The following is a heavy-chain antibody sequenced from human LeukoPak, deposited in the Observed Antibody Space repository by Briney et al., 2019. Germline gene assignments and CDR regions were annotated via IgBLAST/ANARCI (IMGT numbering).Heavy chain of an antibody. Sequence: GGSLRLSCTASGFTFGDYAMSWVRQAPGKGLEGGGFIRSKAYGGTTEYVASVKGRFTISRDDSKSIAYLQMNSLKTEDTAVYYCTRVSGSYLSLDYWGQGTLVTVSS. J-gene: IGHJ4*02. CDR3: TRVSGSYLSLDY. CDR2: IRSKAYGGTT. CDR1: GFTFGDYA. V-gene: IGHV3-49*04. D-gene: IGHD1-26*01.